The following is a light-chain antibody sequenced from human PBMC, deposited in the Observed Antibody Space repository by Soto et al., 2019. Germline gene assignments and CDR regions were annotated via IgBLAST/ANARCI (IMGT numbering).Light chain of an antibody. V-gene: IGKV1-5*01. J-gene: IGKJ1*01. CDR1: QRIGTN. CDR3: QHYNSYSEA. Sequence: DIQMTQSPSSLSASIVDRVTLTCLASQRIGTNLNWYQQRPGKAPKLLIYAVSSLQSGVSSRFSGSGSGTEFTLTISSLQPDDFATYYCQHYNSYSEAFGQGTKVDI. CDR2: AVS.